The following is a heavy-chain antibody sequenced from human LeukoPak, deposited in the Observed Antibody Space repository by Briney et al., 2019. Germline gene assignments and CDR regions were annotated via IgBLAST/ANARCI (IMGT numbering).Heavy chain of an antibody. Sequence: SETLSLTCTVSGGSISSYYWSWIRQPPGKGLEWIGYIYYSGSTNYNPSLKSRVTISVDTSKNQFSLKLSSVTAADTAVYYCARDTDYSNYAGAFDIWGQGTMVTVSS. CDR2: IYYSGST. CDR1: GGSISSYY. J-gene: IGHJ3*02. CDR3: ARDTDYSNYAGAFDI. V-gene: IGHV4-59*01. D-gene: IGHD4-11*01.